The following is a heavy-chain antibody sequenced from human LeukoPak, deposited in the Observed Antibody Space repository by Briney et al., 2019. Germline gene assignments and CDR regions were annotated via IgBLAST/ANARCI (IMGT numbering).Heavy chain of an antibody. D-gene: IGHD1-14*01. CDR3: ARGNAEDYYFDY. CDR1: GGSFSGYY. CDR2: INHSGST. J-gene: IGHJ4*02. V-gene: IGHV4-34*01. Sequence: SETLSLTCAVYGGSFSGYYWSWIRQPPGKGLEWIGEINHSGSTNYNPSLKSRVTISVDTSKNQFSLKLSSVTAADTAVYYCARGNAEDYYFDYWGQGTLVTVSS.